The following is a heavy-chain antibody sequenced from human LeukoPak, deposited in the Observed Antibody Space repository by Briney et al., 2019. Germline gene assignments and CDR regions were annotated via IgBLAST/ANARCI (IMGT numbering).Heavy chain of an antibody. D-gene: IGHD3-16*01. CDR1: GGSISGYY. CDR2: INHSGST. J-gene: IGHJ4*02. Sequence: SETLSLTCTVSGGSISGYYWSWIRQPPGKGLEWIGEINHSGSTNYNPSLKSRVTISVDTSKNQFSLKLSSVTAADTAVYYCARGSGGPYFDYWGQGTLVTVSS. V-gene: IGHV4-34*01. CDR3: ARGSGGPYFDY.